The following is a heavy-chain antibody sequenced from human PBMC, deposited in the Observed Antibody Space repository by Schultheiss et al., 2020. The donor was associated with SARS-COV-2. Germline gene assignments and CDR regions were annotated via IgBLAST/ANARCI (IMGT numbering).Heavy chain of an antibody. CDR2: IKSKTDGGTT. V-gene: IGHV3-15*01. D-gene: IGHD1-26*01. CDR3: TRHGELHGYYGMDV. Sequence: GESLKISCAASGFTFSSYAMSWVRQAPGKGLEWVGRIKSKTDGGTTDYAAPVKGRFTISRDDSKNTAYLQMNSLKTEDTAVYYCTRHGELHGYYGMDVWGQGTTVTVSS. J-gene: IGHJ6*02. CDR1: GFTFSSYA.